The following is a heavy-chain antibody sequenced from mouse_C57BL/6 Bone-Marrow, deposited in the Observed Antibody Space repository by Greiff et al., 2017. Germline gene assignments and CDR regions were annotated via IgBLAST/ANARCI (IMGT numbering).Heavy chain of an antibody. CDR2: INPSNGGT. Sequence: VQLQQPGTELVKPGASVKLSCKASGYTFTSYWMHWVKQRPGQGLEWIGNINPSNGGTNYNEKFKSKATLTVDTSSSTAYMQLSSLTSEDSAVYYCASPAYYSNYVNYYAMDYWGQGTSVTVSS. CDR3: ASPAYYSNYVNYYAMDY. CDR1: GYTFTSYW. J-gene: IGHJ4*01. D-gene: IGHD2-5*01. V-gene: IGHV1-53*01.